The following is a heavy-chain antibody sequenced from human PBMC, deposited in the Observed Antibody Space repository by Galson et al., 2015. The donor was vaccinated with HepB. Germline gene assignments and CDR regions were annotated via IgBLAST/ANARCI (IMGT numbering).Heavy chain of an antibody. Sequence: SLRLSCAASGFTFGSYNMHWVRQAPGKGLEWVSSISSSSYIYYADSVKGRFTISRDNAKNSLYLQMNSLRAEDTAVYYCARGTLAVAVIYWSFDLWGRGTLVTVSS. CDR2: ISSSSYI. CDR1: GFTFGSYN. J-gene: IGHJ2*01. D-gene: IGHD6-19*01. V-gene: IGHV3-21*01. CDR3: ARGTLAVAVIYWSFDL.